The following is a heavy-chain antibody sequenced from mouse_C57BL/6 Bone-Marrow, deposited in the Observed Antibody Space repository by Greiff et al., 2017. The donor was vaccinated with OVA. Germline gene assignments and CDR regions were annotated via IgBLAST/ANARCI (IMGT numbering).Heavy chain of an antibody. J-gene: IGHJ1*03. V-gene: IGHV2-3*01. CDR1: GFSLTSYG. D-gene: IGHD1-1*01. CDR3: AKGALYSGSSPRYYDV. Sequence: QVQLKESGPGLVAPSQSLSITCTVSGFSLTSYGVSWVRQPPGKGLEWLGVIWGDGSTNYHSALISRLSISTDNSKSQASLKLHSLLTDDTATYCCAKGALYSGSSPRYYDVWGTGTTVTVSS. CDR2: IWGDGST.